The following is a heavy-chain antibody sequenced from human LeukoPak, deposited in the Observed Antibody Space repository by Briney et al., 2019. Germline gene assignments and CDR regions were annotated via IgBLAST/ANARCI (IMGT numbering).Heavy chain of an antibody. CDR3: ARGILGYCSASNC. CDR1: GVTFSSYS. Sequence: GGSLRLSCAASGVTFSSYSMNWVRQAPGKGLEWVSYISSSSSTIYYADSVKGRFTISRDNAKNSLYLQMNSLRAEDTAVYYCARGILGYCSASNCWGQGTLVTVSS. J-gene: IGHJ4*02. V-gene: IGHV3-48*04. CDR2: ISSSSSTI. D-gene: IGHD2-15*01.